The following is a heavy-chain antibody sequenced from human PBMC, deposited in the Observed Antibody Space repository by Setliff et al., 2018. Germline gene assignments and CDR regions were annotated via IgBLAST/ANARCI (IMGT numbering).Heavy chain of an antibody. J-gene: IGHJ4*02. D-gene: IGHD2-21*01. V-gene: IGHV3-23*01. Sequence: GGSLRLSCAASRFTFSNYAMSWVRQAPGKGLEWVSAISASGSTTYCADSVKGRFTISRDNSKNTLSLQMNSLRAEDTAVDYWAIGCDYCGGEGYSPPPDSYWGQGTLVTVSS. CDR1: RFTFSNYA. CDR2: ISASGSTT. CDR3: AIGCDYCGGEGYSPPPDSY.